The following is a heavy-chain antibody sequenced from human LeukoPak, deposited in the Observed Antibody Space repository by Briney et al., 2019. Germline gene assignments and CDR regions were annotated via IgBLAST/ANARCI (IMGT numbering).Heavy chain of an antibody. D-gene: IGHD2-15*01. CDR1: GGSISSGGYS. J-gene: IGHJ4*02. Sequence: SETLSLTCAVSGGSISSGGYSWSWIRQPPGKGLEWIGYIYHSGSTYYNPSLKSRVTISVDRSKNQFSLKLSSVTAADTAVYYCARGGLYCSGGSCYPYYFDYWGQGTLVTASS. CDR2: IYHSGST. V-gene: IGHV4-30-2*01. CDR3: ARGGLYCSGGSCYPYYFDY.